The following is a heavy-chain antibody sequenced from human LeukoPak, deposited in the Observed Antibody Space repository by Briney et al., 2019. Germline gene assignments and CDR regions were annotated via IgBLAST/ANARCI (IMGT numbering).Heavy chain of an antibody. CDR1: GYSFTTYW. Sequence: GEPLKISCKSSGYSFTTYWIGWVRHMPGKGLEWMGIIYPGDSDTRYSPSFQGQVTISADKSISTAYLQWSSLKASDTAIYYCAKLGAYSSSWYGFCDYWGQGTLVTVSS. CDR2: IYPGDSDT. J-gene: IGHJ4*02. CDR3: AKLGAYSSSWYGFCDY. D-gene: IGHD6-13*01. V-gene: IGHV5-51*01.